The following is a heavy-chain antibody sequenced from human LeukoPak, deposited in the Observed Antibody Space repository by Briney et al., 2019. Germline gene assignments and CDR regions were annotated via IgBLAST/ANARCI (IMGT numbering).Heavy chain of an antibody. V-gene: IGHV3-23*01. J-gene: IGHJ4*02. CDR1: GFTFSSYA. D-gene: IGHD6-13*01. CDR3: ARSGAAAGTDY. Sequence: PGGSLRLSCAASGFTFSSYAMSWVRQAPGKGLEWVSAISGSGGSTYYADSVKGRFTISRDNAKNSLYLQMNSLRAEDTAVYYCARSGAAAGTDYWGQGTLVTVSS. CDR2: ISGSGGST.